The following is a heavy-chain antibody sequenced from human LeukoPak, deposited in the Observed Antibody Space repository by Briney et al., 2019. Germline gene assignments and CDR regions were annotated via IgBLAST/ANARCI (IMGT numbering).Heavy chain of an antibody. CDR2: IKADGSGT. D-gene: IGHD2/OR15-2a*01. V-gene: IGHV3-43*02. CDR3: ATWAFYHNLDV. J-gene: IGHJ6*02. CDR1: GFTIGPYA. Sequence: AGGALRLSCAASGFTIGPYAMYWVRQGPGRGLEWVFVIKADGSGTFYADSVRGRFTTSRDNGKNSLYLQMNSLTSEDTALYYCATWAFYHNLDVWGQGTTVIVSS.